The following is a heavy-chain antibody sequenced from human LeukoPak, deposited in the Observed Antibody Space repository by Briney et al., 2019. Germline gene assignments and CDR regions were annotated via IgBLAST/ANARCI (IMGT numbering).Heavy chain of an antibody. CDR2: ISGSGGST. J-gene: IGHJ3*02. Sequence: GGSLRLSCAASGFTFSSYAMNWVRQAPGKGLEWVSAISGSGGSTYYADSVKGRFTISRDNSKNTLYLQMNSLRAEDTAVYYCTRSVAAYGDAFDIWGQGTMVTVSS. V-gene: IGHV3-23*01. D-gene: IGHD6-19*01. CDR1: GFTFSSYA. CDR3: TRSVAAYGDAFDI.